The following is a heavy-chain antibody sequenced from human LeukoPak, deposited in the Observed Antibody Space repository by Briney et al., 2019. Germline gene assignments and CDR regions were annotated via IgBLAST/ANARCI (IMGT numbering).Heavy chain of an antibody. CDR1: GFTFDSYA. CDR2: INTSGGST. V-gene: IGHV3-23*01. CDR3: TRDAAASFDY. Sequence: GGSLRLSCAASGFTFDSYAMSWVRQAPGKGLEWVSNINTSGGSTYYADSVKGRFTISRDNSKNMLYLQMDSLRVEDTAVYYCTRDAAASFDYWGQGTLVTVSS. J-gene: IGHJ4*02. D-gene: IGHD6-25*01.